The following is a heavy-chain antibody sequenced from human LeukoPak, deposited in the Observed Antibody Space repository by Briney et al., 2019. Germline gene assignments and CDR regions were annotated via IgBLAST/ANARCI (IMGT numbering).Heavy chain of an antibody. J-gene: IGHJ5*02. V-gene: IGHV4-4*07. Sequence: SETLCLTCTVSGDSLRSCYWSCIRQPAGKGLEWVGGIHTSGTTWYKASTKTRVAMSVDTSKNQISLRQTSMTAANTAVYYVARGDRYEGGGRNWFDPWGQGTLVTVSS. CDR3: ARGDRYEGGGRNWFDP. CDR2: IHTSGTT. D-gene: IGHD3-16*01. CDR1: GDSLRSCY.